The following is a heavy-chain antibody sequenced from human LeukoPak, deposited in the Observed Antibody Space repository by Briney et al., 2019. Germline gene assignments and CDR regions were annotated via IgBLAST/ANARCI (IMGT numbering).Heavy chain of an antibody. V-gene: IGHV3-7*01. Sequence: GGSLRLSCAASGLIFSSYWMSWVRQAPGKGPEWVANIKQDGSEKYYVDSVKGRFTISRDNAKNSLYLQMNSLRAEDTAVYYCARGWPYYYDSSGYFYFDYWGQGTLVTVSS. D-gene: IGHD3-22*01. CDR1: GLIFSSYW. CDR2: IKQDGSEK. CDR3: ARGWPYYYDSSGYFYFDY. J-gene: IGHJ4*02.